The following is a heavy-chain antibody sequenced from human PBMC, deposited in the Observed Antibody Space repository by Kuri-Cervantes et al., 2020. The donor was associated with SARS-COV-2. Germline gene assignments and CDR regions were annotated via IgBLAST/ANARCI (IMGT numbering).Heavy chain of an antibody. CDR3: ARDGHWSIAYAFDI. D-gene: IGHD6-6*01. J-gene: IGHJ3*02. CDR2: IYYSGST. Sequence: SETLSLTCTVSGGSISSSSYYWGWIRQLPGKGLEWIGSIYYSGSTYYNPSLKSRVTISVDTSKNQFSLKLSSVTAADTAVYYCARDGHWSIAYAFDIWGQGTMVTVSS. CDR1: GGSISSSSYY. V-gene: IGHV4-39*07.